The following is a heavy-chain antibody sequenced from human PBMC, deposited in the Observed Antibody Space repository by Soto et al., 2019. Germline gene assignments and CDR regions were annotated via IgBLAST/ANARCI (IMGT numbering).Heavy chain of an antibody. CDR2: IYYSGST. CDR1: GGSISSGGYY. D-gene: IGHD3-22*01. J-gene: IGHJ4*02. CDR3: ARGASDSSGYYDYFDY. V-gene: IGHV4-31*03. Sequence: QVQLQESGPGLVKPSQTLSLTCTVSGGSISSGGYYWSWIRQHPGKGLEWIGYIYYSGSTYYNPSLKSRVTISVDTSKNPFSLKLSSVTAADTAVYYCARGASDSSGYYDYFDYWGQGTLVTVSS.